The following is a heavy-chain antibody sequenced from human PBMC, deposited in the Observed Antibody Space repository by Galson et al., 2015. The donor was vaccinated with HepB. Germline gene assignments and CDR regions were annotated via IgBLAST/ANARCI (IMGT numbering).Heavy chain of an antibody. J-gene: IGHJ3*02. V-gene: IGHV4-34*01. Sequence: ETLSLTCAVYGGSFSGYYWSWIRQPPGKGLEWIGEINHSGSTNYNPSLKSRVTISVDTSKNQFSLKLSSVTAADTAVYYCARIRSRDFWSGKRNAFDIWGQGTMVTVSS. CDR2: INHSGST. CDR1: GGSFSGYY. D-gene: IGHD3-3*01. CDR3: ARIRSRDFWSGKRNAFDI.